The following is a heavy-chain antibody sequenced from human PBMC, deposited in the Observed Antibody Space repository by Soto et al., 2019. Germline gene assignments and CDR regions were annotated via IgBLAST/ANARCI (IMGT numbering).Heavy chain of an antibody. V-gene: IGHV4-59*01. J-gene: IGHJ5*02. CDR2: VDYSGST. D-gene: IGHD2-2*01. CDR3: ARNAATSGVYCSRKTCYRGWFDP. Sequence: PSETLSLTCTVSGATISSYYWSWIRQPPGKGLEWIGDVDYSGSTNYNPSLKSRVTISVDTSKNQFSLEVSSVTAADTAVYYCARNAATSGVYCSRKTCYRGWFDPWGQGTLVTVSS. CDR1: GATISSYY.